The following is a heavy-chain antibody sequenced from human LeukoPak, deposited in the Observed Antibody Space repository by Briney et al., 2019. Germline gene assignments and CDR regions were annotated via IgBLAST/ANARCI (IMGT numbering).Heavy chain of an antibody. V-gene: IGHV4-39*02. Sequence: PSETLSLTCTVSGGSIRSKSHYWGWIRQPPGRGLEWIGSIFYSGSTYDNPSLKSRVTMSVDTSKNRVPLSLSAVTAADTAVYYCARLLHGSRGYYYFDYWGQGTLVTVSS. J-gene: IGHJ4*02. D-gene: IGHD3-22*01. CDR3: ARLLHGSRGYYYFDY. CDR2: IFYSGST. CDR1: GGSIRSKSHY.